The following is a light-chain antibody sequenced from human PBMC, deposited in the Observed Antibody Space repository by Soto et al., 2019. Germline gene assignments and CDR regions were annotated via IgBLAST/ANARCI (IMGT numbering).Light chain of an antibody. CDR1: QSVGGTF. CDR2: GAS. J-gene: IGKJ5*01. CDR3: QQYNNWPLIT. Sequence: EIVMTQSPATLSVSPGERATLSCRAIQSVGGTFLAWYQQKGGQAPRLLIHGASNRATGIPARFSGSGSGTEFTLTISSLQSEDFAVYYCQQYNNWPLITFGQGTRLEIK. V-gene: IGKV3-15*01.